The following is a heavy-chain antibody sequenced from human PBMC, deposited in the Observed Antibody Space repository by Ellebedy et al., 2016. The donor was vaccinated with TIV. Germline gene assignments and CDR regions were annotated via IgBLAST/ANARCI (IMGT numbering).Heavy chain of an antibody. CDR2: INAGHGYT. Sequence: ASVKVSCXASGYTFTRYAIHWVRQAPGQRLEWMGWINAGHGYTKYSQNFQGRVTITRNTSASTAYMELSSLRSEDTAVYYCARELGELMNYFDPWGQGTLVTVSS. CDR1: GYTFTRYA. D-gene: IGHD3-16*01. V-gene: IGHV1-3*01. CDR3: ARELGELMNYFDP. J-gene: IGHJ5*02.